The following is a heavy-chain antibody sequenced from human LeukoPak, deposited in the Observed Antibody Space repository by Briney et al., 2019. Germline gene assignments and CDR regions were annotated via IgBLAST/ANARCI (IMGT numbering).Heavy chain of an antibody. CDR2: IYYSGST. CDR3: ANPGYKDSNWFDP. CDR1: GGSISSSSYY. V-gene: IGHV4-39*07. Sequence: SETLSLTCTVSGGSISSSSYYWGWIRQPPGKGLEWIGSIYYSGSTYYNPSLKSRVTISVDTSKNQFSLKLSSVTAADTAVYYCANPGYKDSNWFDPWGPGTLVTVSS. J-gene: IGHJ5*02. D-gene: IGHD1-14*01.